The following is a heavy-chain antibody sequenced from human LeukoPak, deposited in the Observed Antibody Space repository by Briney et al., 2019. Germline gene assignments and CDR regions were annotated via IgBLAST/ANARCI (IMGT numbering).Heavy chain of an antibody. CDR2: IIPILGIA. CDR1: GGTFSSYT. CDR3: ARGPSGGLPYYFDY. V-gene: IGHV1-69*02. J-gene: IGHJ4*02. Sequence: GSSVKVSCKASGGTFSSYTISCVRQAPGQGLEWMGRIIPILGIANYAQKFQGRVTITADKSTSTAYMELSSLRSEDTAVYYCARGPSGGLPYYFDYWGQGTLVTVSS.